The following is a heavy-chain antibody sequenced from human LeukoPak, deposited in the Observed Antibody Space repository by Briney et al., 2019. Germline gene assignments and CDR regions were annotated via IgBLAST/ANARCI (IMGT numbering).Heavy chain of an antibody. CDR3: ARSPAGDAWPPAYYMDV. D-gene: IGHD3-10*01. CDR1: EFSFSTYW. CDR2: IKEDGTEK. J-gene: IGHJ6*03. Sequence: QTGGSLRLSCAASEFSFSTYWRSCVRQAPGKGLEWVANIKEDGTEKYYVCSVKVLFTISRDNAKKSLYLQMNSLRDDDTAVYFCARSPAGDAWPPAYYMDVRGKGTTVTVSS. V-gene: IGHV3-7*01.